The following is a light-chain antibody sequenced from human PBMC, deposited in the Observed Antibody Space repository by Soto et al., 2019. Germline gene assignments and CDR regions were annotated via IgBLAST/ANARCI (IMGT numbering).Light chain of an antibody. Sequence: QSVLTQPPSVSAAPGQKVTTSCSGSSSNIGNNYISWYQQVPGTAPKLLIYDINERPSGIPDRFSGSKSGTSATLAITGLQTGDEADYYCATWDNSLSAVVFGGGTKLTVL. J-gene: IGLJ2*01. CDR2: DIN. V-gene: IGLV1-51*01. CDR3: ATWDNSLSAVV. CDR1: SSNIGNNY.